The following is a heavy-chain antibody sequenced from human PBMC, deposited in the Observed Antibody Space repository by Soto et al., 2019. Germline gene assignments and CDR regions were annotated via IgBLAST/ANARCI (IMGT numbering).Heavy chain of an antibody. J-gene: IGHJ4*02. D-gene: IGHD3-3*01. CDR2: ISGSGGST. CDR3: AKDSDFWSGYYREYYFDY. Sequence: GGSLRLSCAASGFTFSSYAMSWVRQAPGKGLEWVSAISGSGGSTYYADSVKGRFTISRDNSKNTLYLQMNSLRAEDTAVYYCAKDSDFWSGYYREYYFDYWGQGTLVTVSS. CDR1: GFTFSSYA. V-gene: IGHV3-23*01.